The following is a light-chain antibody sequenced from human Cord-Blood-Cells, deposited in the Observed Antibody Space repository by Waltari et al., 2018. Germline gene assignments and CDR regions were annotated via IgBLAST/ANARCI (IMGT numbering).Light chain of an antibody. CDR1: QSVSSSS. CDR3: QQYGSSPIT. V-gene: IGKV3-20*01. CDR2: GAS. Sequence: EIVLTHSPRTLSLSPGERATLSCRASQSVSSSSLAWYQQKPGRAPRLLIYGASSRATGIPDRFSGSGSGTDFTLTISRLEPEDFAVYYCQQYGSSPITFGQGTRLEIK. J-gene: IGKJ5*01.